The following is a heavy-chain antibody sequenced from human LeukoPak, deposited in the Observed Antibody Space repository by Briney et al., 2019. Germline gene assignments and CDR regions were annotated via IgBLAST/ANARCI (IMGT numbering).Heavy chain of an antibody. J-gene: IGHJ5*02. CDR2: IIPIFGTP. D-gene: IGHD6-19*01. V-gene: IGHV1-69*06. Sequence: SVKVSCKTSGGTFSSYAIIWVRQAPGQGLEWMGGIIPIFGTPKYAQKFQGRVTITADKSTSTAYMELSSLRFGDTAVYYCAIAVAGTSGYWFDPWGQGSLVTVSS. CDR3: AIAVAGTSGYWFDP. CDR1: GGTFSSYA.